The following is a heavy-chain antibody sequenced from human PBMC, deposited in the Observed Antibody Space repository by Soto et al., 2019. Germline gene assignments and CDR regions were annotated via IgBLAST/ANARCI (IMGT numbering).Heavy chain of an antibody. CDR1: GYSSTNYW. J-gene: IGHJ5*02. Sequence: PGESLKISCKGSGYSSTNYWIGWVRQMPGKGLEWMGMIYPDDSDTKYSPSFQGQVTFSADKSINTAYLQWSSLKASDTAIYYCARLEWLSLAAWFDPWGQGTLVTVSS. D-gene: IGHD3-3*01. CDR2: IYPDDSDT. CDR3: ARLEWLSLAAWFDP. V-gene: IGHV5-51*01.